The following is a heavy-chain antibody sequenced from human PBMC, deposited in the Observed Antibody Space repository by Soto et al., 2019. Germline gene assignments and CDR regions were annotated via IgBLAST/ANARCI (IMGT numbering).Heavy chain of an antibody. V-gene: IGHV3-66*01. Sequence: GGSLRLSCAASGFTVSSNYMSWVRQAPGKGLEWVSVIYSGGSTYYADSVKVRFTISRDNSKNTLYLQMNSLRAEDTAVYYCARDGYSGYDSGYWGQGTLVTVSS. J-gene: IGHJ4*02. CDR3: ARDGYSGYDSGY. CDR1: GFTVSSNY. D-gene: IGHD5-12*01. CDR2: IYSGGST.